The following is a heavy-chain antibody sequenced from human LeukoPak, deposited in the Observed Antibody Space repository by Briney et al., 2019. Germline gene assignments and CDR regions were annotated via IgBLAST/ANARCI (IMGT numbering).Heavy chain of an antibody. CDR2: ISRGSRTI. D-gene: IGHD5-12*01. J-gene: IGHJ5*02. Sequence: GGSLRLSCAASGFTFSDYSMNWVRQAPGKGLEWLSNISRGSRTIYYADSVKGRFTISRDNAKNSLYLQMNSLRAEDTAVYYCAREYIVATINWFDPWGQGTLVTVPS. CDR3: AREYIVATINWFDP. CDR1: GFTFSDYS. V-gene: IGHV3-48*01.